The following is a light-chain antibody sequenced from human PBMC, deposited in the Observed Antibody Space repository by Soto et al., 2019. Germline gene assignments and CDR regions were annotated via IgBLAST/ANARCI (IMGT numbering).Light chain of an antibody. CDR1: QSVSSSY. J-gene: IGKJ3*01. CDR3: QQYGCSPFT. Sequence: ESVLTQSPGTLSMSPGERATLSCRASQSVSSSYSAWYQQKPGQAPRLLIYGASSRATGIPDRFSGSGSGTDFTRTISTPEPEDFAVYYCQQYGCSPFTFGPGTKVDIK. V-gene: IGKV3-20*01. CDR2: GAS.